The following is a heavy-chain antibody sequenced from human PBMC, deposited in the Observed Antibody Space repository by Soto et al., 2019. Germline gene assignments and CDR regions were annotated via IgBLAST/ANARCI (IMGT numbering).Heavy chain of an antibody. Sequence: QVQLVESGGGVVQPGRSLRLSCAASGFTFSSYGMHWVRQAPGKGLGWGAVIGYDGSNKYYADSVKGRFTISRDNSKNTLYLQMNSLRAEDTAVYYCARDYCSGGSCYSVYFQHWGQGTLVTVSS. CDR2: IGYDGSNK. CDR3: ARDYCSGGSCYSVYFQH. CDR1: GFTFSSYG. D-gene: IGHD2-15*01. V-gene: IGHV3-33*01. J-gene: IGHJ1*01.